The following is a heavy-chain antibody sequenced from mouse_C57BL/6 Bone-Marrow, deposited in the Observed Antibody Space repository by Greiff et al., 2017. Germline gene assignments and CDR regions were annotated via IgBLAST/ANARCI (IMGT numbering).Heavy chain of an antibody. CDR1: GYAFSSSW. CDR2: IYPGDGDT. V-gene: IGHV1-82*01. Sequence: VQLQQSGPELVKPGASVKISCKASGYAFSSSWMNWVKQRPGKGLEWIGRIYPGDGDTNYNGKFKGKATLTADKSSSTAYMQRSSLTSEDSAVYFCARRDYGSSYYFDYWGQGTTLTVSS. D-gene: IGHD1-1*01. J-gene: IGHJ2*01. CDR3: ARRDYGSSYYFDY.